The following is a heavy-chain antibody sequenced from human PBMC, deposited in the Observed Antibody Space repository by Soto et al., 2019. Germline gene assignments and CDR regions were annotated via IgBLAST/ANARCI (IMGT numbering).Heavy chain of an antibody. CDR1: GYTFTSYY. D-gene: IGHD3-3*01. CDR3: ARGVTIFGVVIHYYGMDV. CDR2: IYHTEST. Sequence: SCKASGYTFTSYYMHWVRQPPGKGLEWIGEIYHTESTAYNPSLKSRVTISVDTSKNQFSLKLSSVTAADTAVYYCARGVTIFGVVIHYYGMDVWGQGTTVTVSS. V-gene: IGHV4-38-2*02. J-gene: IGHJ6*02.